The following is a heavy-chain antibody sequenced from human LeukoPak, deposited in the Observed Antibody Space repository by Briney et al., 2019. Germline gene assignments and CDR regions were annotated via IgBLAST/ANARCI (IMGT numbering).Heavy chain of an antibody. V-gene: IGHV3-23*01. CDR1: GFTFSGFA. CDR3: AKMKGHPLPKYYMGV. Sequence: GGSLRLSCAASGFTFSGFAMSWVRRTPGKGLEWVSGISGSGDNTLYADSVKGRFTISRDNSKNTLYLEINSLRAEDTAIYYCAKMKGHPLPKYYMGVWGQGTTVTVSS. D-gene: IGHD1-26*01. CDR2: ISGSGDNT. J-gene: IGHJ6*01.